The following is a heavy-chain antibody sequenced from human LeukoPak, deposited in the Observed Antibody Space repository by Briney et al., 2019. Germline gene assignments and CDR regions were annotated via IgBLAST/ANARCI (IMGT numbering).Heavy chain of an antibody. V-gene: IGHV4-39*07. Sequence: SETLSLTCTVSGGSISSSSYYWGWLRQPPGKGLEWLGSIYYSGSTYYNPSLKSRVTISVDTSKNQFSLKLSSVTAADTAVYYCARAAAGPDYWGQGTLVTVS. CDR2: IYYSGST. J-gene: IGHJ4*02. D-gene: IGHD6-13*01. CDR3: ARAAAGPDY. CDR1: GGSISSSSYY.